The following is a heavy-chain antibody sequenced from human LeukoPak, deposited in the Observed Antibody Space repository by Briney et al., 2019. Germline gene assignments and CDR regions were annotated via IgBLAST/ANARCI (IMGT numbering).Heavy chain of an antibody. CDR2: IYYSGGT. CDR3: ARGSGSYRGNYYYGMDV. CDR1: GGSISSYY. Sequence: SETLSLTCTVSGGSISSYYWSWIRQPPGKGLEWIGYIYYSGGTNYNPSLKSRVTISVDTSKNQFSLKLSSVTAADTAVYYCARGSGSYRGNYYYGMDVWGQGTTVTVSS. D-gene: IGHD1-26*01. J-gene: IGHJ6*02. V-gene: IGHV4-59*01.